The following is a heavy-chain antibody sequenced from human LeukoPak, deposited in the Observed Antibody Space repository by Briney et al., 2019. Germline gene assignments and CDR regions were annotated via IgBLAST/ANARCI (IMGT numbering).Heavy chain of an antibody. CDR2: ITWDGAST. Sequence: GGSLRLSYAASGFIIDDYAMHWIRQAPGKGLEWVSLITWDGASTYYADSVKGRFTISRDSSKNSLYLQMNSLRAEDTALYYCAKAYPPSGWYYFDFWGQGTLVTVSS. D-gene: IGHD6-19*01. CDR3: AKAYPPSGWYYFDF. J-gene: IGHJ4*02. CDR1: GFIIDDYA. V-gene: IGHV3-43D*03.